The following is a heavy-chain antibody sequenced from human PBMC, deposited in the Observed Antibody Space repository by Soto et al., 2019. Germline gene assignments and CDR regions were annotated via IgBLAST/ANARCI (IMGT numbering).Heavy chain of an antibody. J-gene: IGHJ4*01. D-gene: IGHD2-21*01. CDR3: ARGLHSLFHY. CDR2: IWYDGNNK. CDR1: GFTFSNYG. Sequence: QVQLVESGGGVVQPGGSLRLSCAASGFTFSNYGMHWVRQAPGKGLEWVAVIWYDGNNKYYADSVKGRFTISRDNSNTPLYVQMTSLRAEDTAVYYCARGLHSLFHYLSHGTLVTVSS. V-gene: IGHV3-33*01.